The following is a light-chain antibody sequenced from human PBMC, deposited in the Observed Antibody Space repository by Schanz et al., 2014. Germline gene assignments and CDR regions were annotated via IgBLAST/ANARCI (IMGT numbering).Light chain of an antibody. CDR2: DVS. CDR3: CAYGERTGV. J-gene: IGLJ3*02. V-gene: IGLV2-11*01. CDR1: SSDVGGYNY. Sequence: QSALTQPRSVSGSPGQSVTISCTGTSSDVGGYNYVSWYQQHAGKAPKVMIYDVSDRPSGVSNRFSGSKSGNTASLTISGLQTDGEADNYCCAYGERTGVFGGGTKLAVL.